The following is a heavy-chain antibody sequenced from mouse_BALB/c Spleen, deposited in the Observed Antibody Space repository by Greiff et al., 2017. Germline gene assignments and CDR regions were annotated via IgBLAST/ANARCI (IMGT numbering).Heavy chain of an antibody. CDR3: AREYGNSLYAMDD. J-gene: IGHJ4*01. Sequence: VQVVESGPGLVAPSQSLSITCTVSGFSLTGYGVNWVRQPPGKGLAWLGMIWGDGSTDYNSALKSRLSISKDNSKSQVFLKMNSLQTDDTARYYCAREYGNSLYAMDDWGQGTSVTVSS. D-gene: IGHD2-10*02. V-gene: IGHV2-6-7*01. CDR1: GFSLTGYG. CDR2: IWGDGST.